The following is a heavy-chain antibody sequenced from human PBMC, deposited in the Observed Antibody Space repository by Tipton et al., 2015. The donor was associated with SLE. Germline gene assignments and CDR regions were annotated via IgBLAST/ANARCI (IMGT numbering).Heavy chain of an antibody. Sequence: APGKGLEWVSSISSSSSYIYYADSVKGRFTISRDNAKNSLYLQMNSLRAEDTAVYYCARLSGSYYNLLDIWGQGTMVTVSS. J-gene: IGHJ3*02. CDR3: ARLSGSYYNLLDI. D-gene: IGHD3-10*01. CDR2: ISSSSSYI. V-gene: IGHV3-21*01.